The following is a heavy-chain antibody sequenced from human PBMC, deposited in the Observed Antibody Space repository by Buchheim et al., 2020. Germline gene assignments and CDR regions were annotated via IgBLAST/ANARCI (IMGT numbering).Heavy chain of an antibody. CDR2: MNPNSGNT. D-gene: IGHD3-3*01. V-gene: IGHV1-8*01. Sequence: QVQLVQSGAEVKKPGASVKVSCKASGYTFTSYDINWLRQATGQGLEWMGWMNPNSGNTGYAQKFQGRVTMPRNTSISTAYMELSSLRSEDTAVYYCARAYDFWSGYYTGRAYYYYMDVWGKGTT. CDR3: ARAYDFWSGYYTGRAYYYYMDV. J-gene: IGHJ6*03. CDR1: GYTFTSYD.